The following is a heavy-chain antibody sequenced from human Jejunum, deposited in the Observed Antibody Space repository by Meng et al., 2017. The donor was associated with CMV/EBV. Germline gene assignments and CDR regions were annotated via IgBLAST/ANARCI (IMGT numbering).Heavy chain of an antibody. V-gene: IGHV1-18*01. CDR2: INAYNGDT. D-gene: IGHD6-19*01. CDR1: GYTFTNYG. CDR3: ARDRNVPGNSEFDY. Sequence: QAQLLQSGGEVKKPXXXXKXPXQASGYTFTNYGITWVRQAPGQGLEWMGWINAYNGDTNYAQTLQGRVTMTTDTSTSTAYMELRSLRSDDTAVYYCARDRNVPGNSEFDYWGQGTLVTVSS. J-gene: IGHJ4*02.